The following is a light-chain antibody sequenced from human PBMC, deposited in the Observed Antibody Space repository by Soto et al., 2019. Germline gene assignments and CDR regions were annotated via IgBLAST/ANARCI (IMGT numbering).Light chain of an antibody. J-gene: IGKJ2*01. CDR3: QHSWT. CDR1: QSVSSN. CDR2: GAS. Sequence: EIVMTQSPATLSVSPGERATLSCRASQSVSSNLAWYQQKPGQAPRLLIYGASTRATGIPARFSGSGSGTEFTLTISSLQSEDFASYYCQHSWTFGQGTKLEI. V-gene: IGKV3-15*01.